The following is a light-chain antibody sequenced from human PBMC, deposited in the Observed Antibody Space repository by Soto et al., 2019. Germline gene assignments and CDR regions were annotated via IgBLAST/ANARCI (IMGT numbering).Light chain of an antibody. CDR3: HQYGSSPLYT. CDR1: QSVSSSY. J-gene: IGKJ2*01. Sequence: EMVLTQSPGTLSLSPGERATLSCRASQSVSSSYLAWYQQKPGQAPMLLIYGASSRATGIPDTFSGSGSGTDFTFTISRLEPEDFAVYYCHQYGSSPLYTFGQGTKLEIK. V-gene: IGKV3-20*01. CDR2: GAS.